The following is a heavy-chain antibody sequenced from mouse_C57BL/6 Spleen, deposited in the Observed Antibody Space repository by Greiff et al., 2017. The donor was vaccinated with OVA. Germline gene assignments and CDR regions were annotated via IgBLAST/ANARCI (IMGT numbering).Heavy chain of an antibody. J-gene: IGHJ2*01. Sequence: EVQLQQSGPELVKPGASVKISCKASGYTFTDYYMNWVKQSHGKSLEWIGDINPNNGGTSYNQKFKGKATLTVDKSSSTAYMELRSLTSEDSAVYYCARQSSSHDYWGQGTTLTVSS. D-gene: IGHD1-1*01. CDR3: ARQSSSHDY. CDR1: GYTFTDYY. V-gene: IGHV1-26*01. CDR2: INPNNGGT.